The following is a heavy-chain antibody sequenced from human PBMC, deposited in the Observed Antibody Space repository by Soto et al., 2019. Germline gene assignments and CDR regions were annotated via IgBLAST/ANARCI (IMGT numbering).Heavy chain of an antibody. V-gene: IGHV4-30-2*01. D-gene: IGHD6-13*01. CDR2: IYHSGST. CDR3: ASGQQPVRNC. Sequence: QLQLQESGSGLVKPSQTLSLTCAVSGGSISSGGYSWSWIRQPPGKGLEWIGYIYHSGSTYYNPSLKGRVTISVDRSQNQLSLKLSPVTAADTAVKDGASGQQPVRNCWGQGTLVTVSS. CDR1: GGSISSGGYS. J-gene: IGHJ4*02.